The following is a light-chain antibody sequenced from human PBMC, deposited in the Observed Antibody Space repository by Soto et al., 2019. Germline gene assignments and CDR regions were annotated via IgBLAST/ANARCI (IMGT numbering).Light chain of an antibody. Sequence: VVLTQSPATLSLSPGDRATLSCRASRHVYINALGWYQQKPGRTPTLLIYGASTRATDIPERFRATGSGTVLSLTISGVESEDSAVYYCQQYGDSPFTVGPGT. J-gene: IGKJ3*01. CDR2: GAS. CDR3: QQYGDSPFT. CDR1: RHVYINA. V-gene: IGKV3-20*01.